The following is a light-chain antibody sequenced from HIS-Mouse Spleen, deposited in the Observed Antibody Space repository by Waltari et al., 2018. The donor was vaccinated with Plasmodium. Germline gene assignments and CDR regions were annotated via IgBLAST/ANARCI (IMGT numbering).Light chain of an antibody. Sequence: SSELTQDPAVSVALGQTVRITCQGDSLRSNSPSRYQQKPGQAPVPVIYGKNNRPSGIPDRFSGSSSGNTASLTITGAQAEDEADYYCNSRDSSGNHLGVVFGGGTKLTVL. CDR2: GKN. CDR1: SLRSNS. CDR3: NSRDSSGNHLGVV. V-gene: IGLV3-19*01. J-gene: IGLJ2*01.